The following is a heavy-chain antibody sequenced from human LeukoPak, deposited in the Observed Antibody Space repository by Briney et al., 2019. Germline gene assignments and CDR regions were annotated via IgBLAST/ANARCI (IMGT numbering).Heavy chain of an antibody. CDR2: ISYDGRTK. D-gene: IGHD3-10*01. Sequence: GGSLRLSCAASGFTFSSYGMPWVRQAPGKGLEWVAVISYDGRTKYYADSVKGRFTISRDNSKNTLYLQMNSLRAEDTAVYYCAILELLWFGELSADDTTPFDYWGQGTLVTVSS. V-gene: IGHV3-30*03. J-gene: IGHJ4*02. CDR3: AILELLWFGELSADDTTPFDY. CDR1: GFTFSSYG.